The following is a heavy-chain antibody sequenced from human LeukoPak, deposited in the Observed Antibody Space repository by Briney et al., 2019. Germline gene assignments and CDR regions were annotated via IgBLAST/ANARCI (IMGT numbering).Heavy chain of an antibody. CDR1: GFTFSSYA. Sequence: PGGSLRLSCAASGFTFSSYAMHWVRQAPGKGLEWVAVISYDGSNKYYADSVKGRFTISRDNSKNTLYLQMNSLRAEDTAVYYCARDRNWGSGGYFDYWGQGTLVTVSS. V-gene: IGHV3-30-3*01. CDR2: ISYDGSNK. J-gene: IGHJ4*02. D-gene: IGHD7-27*01. CDR3: ARDRNWGSGGYFDY.